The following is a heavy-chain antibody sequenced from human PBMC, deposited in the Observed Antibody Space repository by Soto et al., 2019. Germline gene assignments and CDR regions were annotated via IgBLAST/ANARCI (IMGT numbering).Heavy chain of an antibody. CDR3: VREASITMVRGGTGPTYYYYGMDV. CDR1: GGTFSSYA. Sequence: QVQLVQSGAEVKKPGSSVKVSCKASGGTFSSYAISWVRQAPGQGLEWMGGIIPIFGTANYAQKFQGRVTITADESTSTAYMELSSLRSEDTAVYYCVREASITMVRGGTGPTYYYYGMDVWGQGTTVTVSS. V-gene: IGHV1-69*01. D-gene: IGHD3-10*01. CDR2: IIPIFGTA. J-gene: IGHJ6*02.